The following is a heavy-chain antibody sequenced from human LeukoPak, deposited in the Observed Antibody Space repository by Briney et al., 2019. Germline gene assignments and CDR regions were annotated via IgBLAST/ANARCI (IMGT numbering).Heavy chain of an antibody. D-gene: IGHD3-22*01. CDR1: GFTFSSYA. CDR3: VGGLRYYYDSSGSARGY. Sequence: GGSLRLSCAASGFTFSSYAMSWVRQAPGKGLEWVSAISGSGGSTYYADSLKGRFTISRDNSKNTLYLQMNSLRAEDTAVYYCVGGLRYYYDSSGSARGYWGQGTLVTVSS. CDR2: ISGSGGST. J-gene: IGHJ4*02. V-gene: IGHV3-23*01.